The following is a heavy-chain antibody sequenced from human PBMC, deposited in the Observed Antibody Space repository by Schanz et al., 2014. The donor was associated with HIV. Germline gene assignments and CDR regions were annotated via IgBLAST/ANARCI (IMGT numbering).Heavy chain of an antibody. CDR3: ARDGSFGSDV. CDR1: GGTFSNYA. CDR2: FNPNSGGR. D-gene: IGHD5-18*01. V-gene: IGHV1-2*02. J-gene: IGHJ4*02. Sequence: QVQLVQSGAEVKKPGSSVKVSCKASGGTFSNYAISWVRQAPGQGLEWMGWFNPNSGGRIYPQKFEGRVTMTRDTSISTAYMELSSLRYDDTAVYYCARDGSFGSDVWGQGTLVTVSS.